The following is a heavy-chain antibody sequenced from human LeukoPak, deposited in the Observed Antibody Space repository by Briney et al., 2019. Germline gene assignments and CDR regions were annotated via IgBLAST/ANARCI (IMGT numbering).Heavy chain of an antibody. Sequence: ASVKVSCKASGYTFTSYGISWVRQAPGQGLEWMGWISAYNGNTNYAQKLQGRVTMTTDTSTSTAYMGLRSLRSDDTAVYYCARYYDFWSGPYYYYGMDVWGQGTTVTVSS. D-gene: IGHD3-3*01. CDR2: ISAYNGNT. J-gene: IGHJ6*02. V-gene: IGHV1-18*01. CDR3: ARYYDFWSGPYYYYGMDV. CDR1: GYTFTSYG.